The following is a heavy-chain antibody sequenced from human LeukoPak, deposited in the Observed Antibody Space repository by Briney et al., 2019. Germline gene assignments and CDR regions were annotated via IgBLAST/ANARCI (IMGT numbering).Heavy chain of an antibody. V-gene: IGHV3-33*06. J-gene: IGHJ4*02. CDR2: IWYDGSNK. CDR3: AKGGGGSKYSYNYFDY. Sequence: PGRSLRLSCAASGFTFSSYGVHWFRQAPGKGLEWVAVIWYDGSNKYYEDSVKGRFTISRDNSKNTVYLQMNSLRAEDTAVYYCAKGGGGSKYSYNYFDYWGQGTLVTVSS. D-gene: IGHD5-18*01. CDR1: GFTFSSYG.